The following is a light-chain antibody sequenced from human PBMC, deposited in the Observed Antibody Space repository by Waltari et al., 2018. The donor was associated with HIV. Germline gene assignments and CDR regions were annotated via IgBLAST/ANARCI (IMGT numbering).Light chain of an antibody. Sequence: DIVMTQSPDSLVVSLGERATINCKSSQSVLYRSNNRNYLAWYQQKPGQPPKLPIYWASTRESGVPDRFSGRGSGTDFTLTISSLQAEDVAVYYCQQYYSTPWTFGQGTKVEIK. V-gene: IGKV4-1*01. J-gene: IGKJ1*01. CDR3: QQYYSTPWT. CDR1: QSVLYRSNNRNY. CDR2: WAS.